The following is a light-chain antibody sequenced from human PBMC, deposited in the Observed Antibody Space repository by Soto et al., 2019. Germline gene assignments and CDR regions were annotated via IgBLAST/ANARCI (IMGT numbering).Light chain of an antibody. V-gene: IGKV1-27*01. CDR3: QKYNSAPWT. Sequence: DIQMTQSPSSLSAFVGDRVTITCRASQGISTYLVWYQQKPGQVPKLLIYAASTLQSGVPSRFSGSGSGTDFTLTITSLQPEDVATYYCQKYNSAPWTFGQGTKVEIK. CDR2: AAS. J-gene: IGKJ1*01. CDR1: QGISTY.